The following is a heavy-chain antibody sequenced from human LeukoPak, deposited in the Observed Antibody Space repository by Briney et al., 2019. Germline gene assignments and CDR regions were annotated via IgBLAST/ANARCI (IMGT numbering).Heavy chain of an antibody. J-gene: IGHJ4*02. V-gene: IGHV1-18*01. CDR1: GYTFASYG. Sequence: ASVNVSCKASGYTFASYGFSWVRQAPGQGLEWMGWISVYNGKTNYAENFQGRLTMTTDTSTSTAYMELRSLRSDDTAVYYCARDCGTTSCSVDYWGQGTLVTVSS. CDR2: ISVYNGKT. CDR3: ARDCGTTSCSVDY. D-gene: IGHD2-2*01.